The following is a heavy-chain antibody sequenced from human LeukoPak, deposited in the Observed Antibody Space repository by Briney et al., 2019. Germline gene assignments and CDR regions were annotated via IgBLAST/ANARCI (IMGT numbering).Heavy chain of an antibody. CDR2: IYYGGTT. V-gene: IGHV4-39*01. CDR3: ARGTYYDFWSGPKTRTQTPNGFDP. Sequence: SETLSLTCPVSGGSLSSSSYHWGWLRQPPGRGLEWIGSIYYGGTTYYNPSLKSRITISVDTSKNQFSLKMSSVTAADTSVYYCARGTYYDFWSGPKTRTQTPNGFDPWGQGTLVTVAS. J-gene: IGHJ5*02. CDR1: GGSLSSSSYH. D-gene: IGHD3-3*01.